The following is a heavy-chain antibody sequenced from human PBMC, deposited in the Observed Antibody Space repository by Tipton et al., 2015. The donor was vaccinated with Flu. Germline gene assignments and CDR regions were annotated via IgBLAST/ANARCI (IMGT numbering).Heavy chain of an antibody. D-gene: IGHD3-22*01. V-gene: IGHV4-38-2*01. CDR2: IYHSGST. CDR3: AGQRLILDDSSGYYDY. CDR1: GYSISSGYY. Sequence: TLSLTCAVSGYSISSGYYWGWIRQPPGEGLGWIGSIYHSGSTHYNPSLKSRVTISVDTSKNQFSLKLSSVTAADTAVYYCAGQRLILDDSSGYYDYWGQGTLVTVSS. J-gene: IGHJ4*02.